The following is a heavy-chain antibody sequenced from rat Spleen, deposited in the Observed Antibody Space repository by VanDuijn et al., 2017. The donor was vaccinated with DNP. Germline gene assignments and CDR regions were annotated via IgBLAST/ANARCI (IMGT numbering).Heavy chain of an antibody. D-gene: IGHD1-7*01. Sequence: EVQLQESGPGLVKPSQSLSLSCSVTGYSITSSYRWSWIRKFPGNKLEWIGHISYSGGTSYNPSLKSRISITRDTSKNQFFLQLNSVTTEDTATYYCARGLTTGIPNWGQGVMVTVSS. V-gene: IGHV3-1*01. CDR1: GYSITSSY. J-gene: IGHJ2*01. CDR2: ISYSGGT. CDR3: ARGLTTGIPN.